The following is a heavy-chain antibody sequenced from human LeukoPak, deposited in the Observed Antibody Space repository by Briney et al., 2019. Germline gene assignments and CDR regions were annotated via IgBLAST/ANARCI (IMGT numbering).Heavy chain of an antibody. J-gene: IGHJ3*01. CDR1: GFTFSTAW. D-gene: IGHD5-18*01. V-gene: IGHV3-15*01. Sequence: GGSPRLSCAASGFTFSTAWMTWVRQAPGKGLDWVGRIRSKTDGGTTEYAASVKGRFTISRDDSKNTLYLQMNSLETEDTAVYYCTTADDSLWGQGTMVTVSS. CDR3: TTADDSL. CDR2: IRSKTDGGTT.